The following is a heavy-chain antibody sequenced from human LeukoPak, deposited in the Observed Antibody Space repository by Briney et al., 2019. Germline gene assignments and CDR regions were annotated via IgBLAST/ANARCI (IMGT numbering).Heavy chain of an antibody. V-gene: IGHV1-18*04. CDR1: GYTLTDYY. J-gene: IGHJ4*02. Sequence: ASVKVSCKASGYTLTDYYLHWVRQAPGQGLEWMGWISAYNGNTNYAQKLQGRVTMTTDTSTSTAYMELRSLRSDDTAVYCCARARATVAPLEYWGQGTLVTVSS. CDR2: ISAYNGNT. D-gene: IGHD4-23*01. CDR3: ARARATVAPLEY.